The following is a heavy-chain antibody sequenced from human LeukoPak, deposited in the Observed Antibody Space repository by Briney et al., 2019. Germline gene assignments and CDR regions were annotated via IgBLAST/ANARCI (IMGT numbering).Heavy chain of an antibody. CDR1: GFTFRSYW. J-gene: IGHJ4*02. CDR2: INSDGSST. CDR3: ARVEVAAAATKPDY. D-gene: IGHD6-13*01. Sequence: GGSLRLSCAASGFTFRSYWMHWVRQAPGEGLVWVSRINSDGSSTSYADSVKGRFTISRDNAKNTLYLQMNSLRAEDTAVYYCARVEVAAAATKPDYWGRGTLVTVSS. V-gene: IGHV3-74*01.